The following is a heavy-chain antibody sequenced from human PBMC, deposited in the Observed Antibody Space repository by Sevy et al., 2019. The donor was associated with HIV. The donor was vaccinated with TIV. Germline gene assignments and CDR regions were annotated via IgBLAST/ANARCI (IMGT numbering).Heavy chain of an antibody. CDR3: VSEGLGGYNYSLDY. Sequence: GGSLRLSCAASGFSFSIYWMSWVRQAPGKGLEWVATMKQDGSEEDYVDSVKGRFTISRDNAKNSLFLQMNSLSAEDTAVYYCVSEGLGGYNYSLDYWGHGTLVTVSS. D-gene: IGHD5-18*01. CDR1: GFSFSIYW. V-gene: IGHV3-7*01. J-gene: IGHJ4*01. CDR2: MKQDGSEE.